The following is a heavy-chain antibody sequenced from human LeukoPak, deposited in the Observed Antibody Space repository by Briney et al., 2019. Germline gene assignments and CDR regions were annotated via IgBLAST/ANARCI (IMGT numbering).Heavy chain of an antibody. V-gene: IGHV1-69*06. CDR3: ASQDYYDSSGYYYLYYYYYMDV. Sequence: GASVKVSCKASGGTFSSYAISWVRQAPGQGLEWMGGIIPIFGTANYAQKFQGRVTITADKSTSTAYMELSSLRSEDTAVYYCASQDYYDSSGYYYLYYYYYMDVWGKGTTVTVS. J-gene: IGHJ6*03. CDR2: IIPIFGTA. D-gene: IGHD3-22*01. CDR1: GGTFSSYA.